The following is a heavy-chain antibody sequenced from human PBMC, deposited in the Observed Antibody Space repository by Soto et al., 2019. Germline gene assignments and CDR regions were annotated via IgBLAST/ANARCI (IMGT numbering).Heavy chain of an antibody. CDR1: GGSFSGYY. J-gene: IGHJ4*02. Sequence: QVQLQQWGAGLLKPSETLSLTCAVYGGSFSGYYWNWIRQPPGKGLEWSGEINHSGSTNYNPSLTRRVTISVDTSKNQFSLNLSSVTAADTAVYYCTRGWGAVADYWGQGTLVTVSS. CDR2: INHSGST. D-gene: IGHD6-19*01. V-gene: IGHV4-34*01. CDR3: TRGWGAVADY.